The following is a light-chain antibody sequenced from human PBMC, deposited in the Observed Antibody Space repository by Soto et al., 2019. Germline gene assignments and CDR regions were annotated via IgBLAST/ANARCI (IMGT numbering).Light chain of an antibody. J-gene: IGLJ1*01. CDR3: AAWDDTLNGYV. V-gene: IGLV1-44*01. CDR2: STN. Sequence: QSALTQPPSASGSRGQRVSISCSGSISNIGGNTVNWYQQLPGTPPKLLMYSTNQRPSGVPDRFSGSKSGTSASLAISGIQSEDEADYFCAAWDDTLNGYVFRTGTKVTDL. CDR1: ISNIGGNT.